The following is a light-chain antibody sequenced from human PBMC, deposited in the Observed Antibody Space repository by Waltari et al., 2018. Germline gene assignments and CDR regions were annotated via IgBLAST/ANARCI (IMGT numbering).Light chain of an antibody. V-gene: IGKV3D-15*01. Sequence: EIVMTQSPATLSLSPGERVTLSCRASQSVSSLAWYQQKPGQAPRPLIYGASSSATGIPDRFSGGGSGTEFTLTISSLEPEDVAVYYCQQNSNWPLTFGGGTKVEIQ. CDR1: QSVSSL. CDR2: GAS. J-gene: IGKJ4*01. CDR3: QQNSNWPLT.